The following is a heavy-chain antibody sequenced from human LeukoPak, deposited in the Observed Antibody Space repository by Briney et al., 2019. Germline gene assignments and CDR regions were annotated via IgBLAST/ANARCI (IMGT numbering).Heavy chain of an antibody. J-gene: IGHJ4*02. CDR1: GFTFSSYW. V-gene: IGHV3-74*01. CDR3: ARVDTGSTWRFDY. D-gene: IGHD6-13*01. CDR2: INSGGSNT. Sequence: PGGSLRLSCAASGFTFSSYWMHWVRHASGKGLVWVSRINSGGSNTTYADSVKGRFTISRDDAKNTLYLQMNSLRAEDTAVYYCARVDTGSTWRFDYWGQGTLVTVSS.